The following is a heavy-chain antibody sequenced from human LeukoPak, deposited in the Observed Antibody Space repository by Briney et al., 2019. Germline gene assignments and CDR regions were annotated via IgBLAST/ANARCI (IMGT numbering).Heavy chain of an antibody. CDR1: GFTFRTFG. J-gene: IGHJ6*03. CDR3: AKDERAFEGYMDV. CDR2: ISYDGSSE. Sequence: GGSLRLSCEASGFTFRTFGMHWVRQAPGKGLEWVAMISYDGSSEYYADSTKGRFTISRDNSKTTLYLQMNSLRVADTAVYYCAKDERAFEGYMDVWGKGTTVTVSS. V-gene: IGHV3-30*18. D-gene: IGHD1-1*01.